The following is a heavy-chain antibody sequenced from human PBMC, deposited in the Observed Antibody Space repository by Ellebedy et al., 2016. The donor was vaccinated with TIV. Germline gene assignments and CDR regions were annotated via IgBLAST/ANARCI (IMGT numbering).Heavy chain of an antibody. Sequence: GESLKISCVASRFTFSAYWMSWVRQAPGKGLEWVANINGDGSKKYYVDSVKGRFTISRDNGKNSVYLQMNSLRTEDTALYYCSRDGAYGDYSPGYYGMDVWGQGTTVTVSS. CDR2: INGDGSKK. CDR3: SRDGAYGDYSPGYYGMDV. J-gene: IGHJ6*02. D-gene: IGHD4-17*01. V-gene: IGHV3-7*03. CDR1: RFTFSAYW.